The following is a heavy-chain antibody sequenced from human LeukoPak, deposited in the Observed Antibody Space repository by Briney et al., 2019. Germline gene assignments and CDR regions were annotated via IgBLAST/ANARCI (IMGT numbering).Heavy chain of an antibody. D-gene: IGHD6-13*01. J-gene: IGHJ4*02. CDR2: ISSSSSYI. CDR3: AREEAIGSSWYHTYYFDY. CDR1: GFTFGSYS. V-gene: IGHV3-21*04. Sequence: GGSLRLSCAASGFTFGSYSMNWVRQAPGKGLEWVSSISSSSSYIYYADSVKGRFTISRDNAKNSLYLQMNSLRAEDTAVYYCAREEAIGSSWYHTYYFDYWGQGTLVTVSS.